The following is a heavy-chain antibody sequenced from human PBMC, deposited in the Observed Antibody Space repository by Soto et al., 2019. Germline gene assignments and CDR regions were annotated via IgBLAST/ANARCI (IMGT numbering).Heavy chain of an antibody. CDR1: GFTFTSSA. Sequence: SVKVSCKASGFTFTSSAVQWVRQARGQRLEWIGWIVVGSGNTNYAQKFQERVTITRDMSTSTAYMELSSPRSEDTAVYYCAADPYYYDSSGVYYYYGMDVWGQGTTVTVSS. D-gene: IGHD3-22*01. CDR3: AADPYYYDSSGVYYYYGMDV. V-gene: IGHV1-58*01. CDR2: IVVGSGNT. J-gene: IGHJ6*02.